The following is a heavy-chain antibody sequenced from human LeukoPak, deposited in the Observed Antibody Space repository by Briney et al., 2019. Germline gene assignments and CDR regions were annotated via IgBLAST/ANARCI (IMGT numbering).Heavy chain of an antibody. CDR3: TRGRIAGVFDY. V-gene: IGHV4-59*12. Sequence: SETLSLTCAVSGGSIGSYYWSWIRQPPGKGLEWIGYIHDSGSTNYNPSLKSRVTMSVDTSKNQFSLKVRSVTAADTAIYYCTRGRIAGVFDYWGQGALVTVSS. D-gene: IGHD6-13*01. CDR1: GGSIGSYY. CDR2: IHDSGST. J-gene: IGHJ4*02.